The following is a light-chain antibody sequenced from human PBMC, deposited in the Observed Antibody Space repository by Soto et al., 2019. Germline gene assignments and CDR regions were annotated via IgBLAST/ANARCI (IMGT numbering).Light chain of an antibody. Sequence: EIVLTQSPGTLSLSPGERATLSCRASQIVSSTYLAWFQQKPGQAPRLLIYGPSTRATGIPDRFSGSGSGTDFTLTISGLEPEDFALYYCQQYGVTPPNTFGGGTKVDIK. CDR2: GPS. J-gene: IGKJ4*01. V-gene: IGKV3-20*01. CDR1: QIVSSTY. CDR3: QQYGVTPPNT.